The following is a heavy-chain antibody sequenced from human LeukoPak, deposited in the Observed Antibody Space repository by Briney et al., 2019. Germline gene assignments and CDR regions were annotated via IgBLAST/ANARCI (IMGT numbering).Heavy chain of an antibody. CDR2: IDYSGGSS. Sequence: PSETLSLTCTVSGGSISSSSYYWGWIRQAPGKGLEWVSSIDYSGGSSYYADSVKGRFTISRDDSKNTLYLQLNSLRAEDTAVYYCARNGGWYGVSWGQGTLVSVSS. D-gene: IGHD6-19*01. CDR1: GGSISSSSYY. J-gene: IGHJ4*02. V-gene: IGHV3-23*01. CDR3: ARNGGWYGVS.